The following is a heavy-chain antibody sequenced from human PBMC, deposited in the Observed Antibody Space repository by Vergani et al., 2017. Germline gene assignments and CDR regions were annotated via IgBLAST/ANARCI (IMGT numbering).Heavy chain of an antibody. Sequence: EVRLLESGGGLVQPGGSLRLSCEVSGFTFGHYAMTWVRQAPGKGLEWVSSIKNTGDSTHYADSVKGRFTISRDNSKNTLYLQMNSLRVEDTAVYYCGRGSDNYNWGQGTLVTVSS. V-gene: IGHV3-23*01. CDR1: GFTFGHYA. D-gene: IGHD5-24*01. CDR2: IKNTGDST. J-gene: IGHJ4*02. CDR3: GRGSDNYN.